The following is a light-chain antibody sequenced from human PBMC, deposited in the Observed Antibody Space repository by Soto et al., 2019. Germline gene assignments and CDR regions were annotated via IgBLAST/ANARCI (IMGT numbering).Light chain of an antibody. V-gene: IGKV3D-15*01. Sequence: EIVMTQSPATLSVSPGERATLSCRASQSVSSNLAWYQQKPGQAPRLLMSATSTRATGIPARFSGSGSGTEFTLTITRLEPEDFAVYYCQQYVTSSPRTFGQGTKVDIK. CDR1: QSVSSN. CDR2: ATS. J-gene: IGKJ1*01. CDR3: QQYVTSSPRT.